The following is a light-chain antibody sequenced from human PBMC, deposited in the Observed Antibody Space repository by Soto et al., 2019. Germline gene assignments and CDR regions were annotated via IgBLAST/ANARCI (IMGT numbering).Light chain of an antibody. Sequence: EIVLTQSPGTLSLSPGERATLSCRVSQSVNNNYLAWYQQKPGQAPRLLIYGASSRATGIPDRFIGSGSGTDFTLTISRLEPEDFAVYYCQQYGSSQYTFGQGTKLEIK. CDR3: QQYGSSQYT. CDR2: GAS. V-gene: IGKV3-20*01. CDR1: QSVNNNY. J-gene: IGKJ2*01.